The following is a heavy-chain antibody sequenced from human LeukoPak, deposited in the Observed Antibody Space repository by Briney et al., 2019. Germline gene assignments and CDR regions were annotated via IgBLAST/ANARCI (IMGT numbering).Heavy chain of an antibody. CDR3: ARDQGVPGPGCAYDI. D-gene: IGHD3-10*02. CDR2: IDPKSGGT. CDR1: GDTFPGNY. V-gene: IGHV1-2*02. Sequence: ASVKVSCKASGDTFPGNYMHRVRQAPGQGLEWMGLIDPKSGGTHSAQKLQGRVTMTRDTSINTAYMELSGLTSDDTAVYYCARDQGVPGPGCAYDIWGQGTVVTVS. J-gene: IGHJ3*02.